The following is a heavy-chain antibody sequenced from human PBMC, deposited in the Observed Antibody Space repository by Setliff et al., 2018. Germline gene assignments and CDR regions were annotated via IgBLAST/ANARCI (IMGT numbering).Heavy chain of an antibody. J-gene: IGHJ4*02. V-gene: IGHV4-61*10. CDR2: VYYSGAA. CDR1: GGSISSGSDY. CDR3: ARGGTYRYFDY. Sequence: SETLSLTCSVSGGSISSGSDYWTWIRQPAGKGLEWIGHVYYSGAANYNPSLKSRVTMSVDTSKTQFSLKLNSMTTADTAVYYCARGGTYRYFDYWGQGALVTVSS.